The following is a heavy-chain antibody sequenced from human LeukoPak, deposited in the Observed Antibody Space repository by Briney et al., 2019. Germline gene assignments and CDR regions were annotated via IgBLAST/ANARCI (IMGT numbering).Heavy chain of an antibody. J-gene: IGHJ4*02. CDR2: ISGSGVTT. D-gene: IGHD2-15*01. V-gene: IGHV3-23*01. CDR3: ARVAGSCPDY. Sequence: QSGGSLRLSCAASGFPFTSYAMTWVRQAPGKGLEWVSAISGSGVTTYFADSVKGRFTISRDNSKNTLYLQMNSLRAEDTAVYYCARVAGSCPDYWGQGTLVTVSS. CDR1: GFPFTSYA.